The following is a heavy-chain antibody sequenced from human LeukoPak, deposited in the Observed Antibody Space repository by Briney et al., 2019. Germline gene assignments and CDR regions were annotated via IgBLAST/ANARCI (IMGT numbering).Heavy chain of an antibody. D-gene: IGHD1-26*01. CDR2: INPSGGST. J-gene: IGHJ3*02. Sequence: ASVKVSCKASRYTFTSYYMHWVRQAPGQGLEWMGIINPSGGSTSYAQKFQGRVTMTRDTSTSTVYMELSSLRSEDTAVYYCARAGGATDAFDIWGQGTMVTVSS. V-gene: IGHV1-46*01. CDR3: ARAGGATDAFDI. CDR1: RYTFTSYY.